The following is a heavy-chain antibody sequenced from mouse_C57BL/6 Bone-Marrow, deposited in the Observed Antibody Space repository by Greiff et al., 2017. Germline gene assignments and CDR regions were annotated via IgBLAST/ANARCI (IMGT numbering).Heavy chain of an antibody. CDR1: GFTFSSYA. CDR3: TRDGVYYGGAMDY. V-gene: IGHV5-9-1*02. D-gene: IGHD1-1*01. CDR2: ISSGGDYI. J-gene: IGHJ4*01. Sequence: DVMLVESGEGLVKPGGSLKLSCAASGFTFSSYAMSWVRQTPEKRLEWVAYISSGGDYIYYADTVKGRFTFSRDNARNTLYLQMSSLKSEDTAMYYCTRDGVYYGGAMDYWGQGTSVTVSS.